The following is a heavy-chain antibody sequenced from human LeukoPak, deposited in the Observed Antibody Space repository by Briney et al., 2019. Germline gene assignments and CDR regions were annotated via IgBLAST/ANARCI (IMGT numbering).Heavy chain of an antibody. V-gene: IGHV1-69*05. CDR2: IIPIFGTA. CDR1: GGTFSSYA. J-gene: IGHJ5*02. D-gene: IGHD3-22*01. CDR3: ARGHIGSGYKGVYNWFDP. Sequence: SVKVSCKASGGTFSSYAISWVRQAPGQGLEWMGGIIPIFGTANYAQKFQGRVTMTRDMSTSTVYMELSSLRSEDTAVYYCARGHIGSGYKGVYNWFDPWGQGTLVTVSS.